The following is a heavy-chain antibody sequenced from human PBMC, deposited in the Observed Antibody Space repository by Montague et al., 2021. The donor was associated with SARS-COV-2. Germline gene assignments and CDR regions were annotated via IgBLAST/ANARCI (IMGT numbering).Heavy chain of an antibody. J-gene: IGHJ6*02. CDR2: FYYSGST. Sequence: SETLSLTCTVSGGSISSSYYWGWIRQPPGKGLEWIGTFYYSGSTYYNPSLKSRLTISVDTSKNQFSLNLSSVTAADTAVYYCARHRALVGGLALGELSSAYDDYYYGMDVWGQGTTVTVSS. D-gene: IGHD3-16*02. CDR3: ARHRALVGGLALGELSSAYDDYYYGMDV. CDR1: GGSISSSYY. V-gene: IGHV4-39*01.